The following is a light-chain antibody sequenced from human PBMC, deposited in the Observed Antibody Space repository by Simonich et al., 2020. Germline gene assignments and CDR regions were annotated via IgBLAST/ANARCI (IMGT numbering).Light chain of an antibody. V-gene: IGLV8-61*01. CDR1: SGSVSTSYY. CDR2: STN. J-gene: IGLJ3*02. Sequence: QTVVTQEPSFSVSPGGTVTLTCGLSSGSVSTSYYPSWYQQTPGTAPRTLIYSTNTRSSGVPDRFSGSILGNKAALTITGAQADDESDYYCVLYMGSGIGVFGGGTKLTVL. CDR3: VLYMGSGIGV.